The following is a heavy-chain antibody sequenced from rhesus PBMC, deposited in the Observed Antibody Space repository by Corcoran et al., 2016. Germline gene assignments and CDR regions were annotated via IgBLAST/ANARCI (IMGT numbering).Heavy chain of an antibody. D-gene: IGHD4-23*01. Sequence: QLQLQESGPGLVKPSETLSATCAVSGGSISSSHWSWSRRAPGKGLEWIGYNYGSGRSTNYNPSLKSRVTLSVDTSKTQLSLKLSSVTAADTAVYYCASVTVTDAFDFWGQGLRVTVSS. CDR3: ASVTVTDAFDF. CDR1: GGSISSSH. V-gene: IGHV4-169*02. J-gene: IGHJ3*01. CDR2: NYGSGRST.